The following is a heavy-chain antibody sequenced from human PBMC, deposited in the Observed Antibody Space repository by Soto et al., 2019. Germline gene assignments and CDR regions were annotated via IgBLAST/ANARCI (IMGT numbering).Heavy chain of an antibody. Sequence: SETLSLTCTVSGGSISSGDYYWSWIRQPPGKGLEWIGEINPSGSINYNPSLKSRVTISVDTSKNQFSLSLSSVTAADTAVYYCARGPPLDCSGGSCYSGLVDYWGQGTLVTVSS. CDR2: INPSGSI. V-gene: IGHV4-39*07. J-gene: IGHJ4*02. D-gene: IGHD2-15*01. CDR1: GGSISSGDYY. CDR3: ARGPPLDCSGGSCYSGLVDY.